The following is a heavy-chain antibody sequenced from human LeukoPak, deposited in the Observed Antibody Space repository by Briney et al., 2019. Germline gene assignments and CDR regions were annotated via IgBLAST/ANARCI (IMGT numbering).Heavy chain of an antibody. CDR1: GFTFSSYA. CDR2: ISGSGGRT. V-gene: IGHV3-23*01. CDR3: AKISVDYYDSSGSPDY. J-gene: IGHJ4*02. D-gene: IGHD3-22*01. Sequence: GGSLRLSCAASGFTFSSYAMSWVRQAPGKGLEWVSAISGSGGRTYYADSVKGRFTISRDNSKNTLYLQMNSLRAEDTAVYYCAKISVDYYDSSGSPDYWGQGTLVTVSS.